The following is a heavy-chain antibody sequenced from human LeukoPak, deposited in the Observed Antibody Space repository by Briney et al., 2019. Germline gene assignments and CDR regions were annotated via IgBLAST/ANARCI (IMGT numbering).Heavy chain of an antibody. D-gene: IGHD3-10*01. V-gene: IGHV3-23*01. J-gene: IGHJ4*02. CDR2: ISGGGGGST. CDR3: AKGSGRQFDY. CDR1: GFTFSSCA. Sequence: PGGSLRLSCAASGFTFSSCAMSWVRQAPGKGLEWVSGISGGGGGSTYYTDSVRGRFTISRDNSKNTLYLQMNSLRAGDTAKYYCAKGSGRQFDYWGQGTLVTVSS.